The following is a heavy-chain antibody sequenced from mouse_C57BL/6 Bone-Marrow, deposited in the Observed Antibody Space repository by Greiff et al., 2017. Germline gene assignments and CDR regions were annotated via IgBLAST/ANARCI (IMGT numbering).Heavy chain of an antibody. Sequence: EVQLQQSGAELVRPGASVKLSCTASGFNIKDDYMHWVKQRPEQGLEWIGWIDPENGDTEYASKFQGKATITADTSSNTAYLQLSSLTSEDTAVYYCTTGDGYSYFDYWGQGTTLTGSS. D-gene: IGHD2-3*01. V-gene: IGHV14-4*01. CDR3: TTGDGYSYFDY. CDR2: IDPENGDT. CDR1: GFNIKDDY. J-gene: IGHJ2*01.